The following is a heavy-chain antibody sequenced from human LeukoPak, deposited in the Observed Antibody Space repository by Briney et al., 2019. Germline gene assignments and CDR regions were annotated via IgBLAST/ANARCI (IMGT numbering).Heavy chain of an antibody. CDR2: ISSSGSTI. Sequence: PGGSLRLSCAASGFTFSTYEMNWVRQAPGKGLEWVSYISSSGSTIYYTDSVKGRFTISRDNAKNSLYLQMNSLRAEDTAVHYCARDPYYGDYVVWGQGTLVTVSS. CDR3: ARDPYYGDYVV. V-gene: IGHV3-48*03. D-gene: IGHD4-17*01. J-gene: IGHJ4*02. CDR1: GFTFSTYE.